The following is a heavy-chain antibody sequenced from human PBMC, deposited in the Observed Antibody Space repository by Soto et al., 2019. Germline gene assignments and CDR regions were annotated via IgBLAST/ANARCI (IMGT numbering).Heavy chain of an antibody. D-gene: IGHD6-19*01. V-gene: IGHV4-39*01. J-gene: IGHJ4*02. CDR3: ARSLSLVYLSSGWYDY. Sequence: SETLSLTCTVSGGSISSSSYYWGWIRQPPGKGLEWIGSIYYSGSTYYNPSLKSRVTISVDTSKNQFSLKLSSVTAADTAVYYCARSLSLVYLSSGWYDYWGQGTLVTVSS. CDR1: GGSISSSSYY. CDR2: IYYSGST.